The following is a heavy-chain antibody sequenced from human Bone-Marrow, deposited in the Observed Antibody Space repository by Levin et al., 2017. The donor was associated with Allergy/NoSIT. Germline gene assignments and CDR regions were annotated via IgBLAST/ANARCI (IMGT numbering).Heavy chain of an antibody. V-gene: IGHV3-9*01. CDR3: AKGSYGSSGHYYDY. CDR1: GFIFDEYA. Sequence: SGGSLRLSCVASGFIFDEYAMHWVRQAPGKGLEWVSGISWNSDNIGYADSVKGRFTISRDNAKNSLYLEMNSLRAEDTAFYYCAKGSYGSSGHYYDYWGQGTLVTVSS. CDR2: ISWNSDNI. D-gene: IGHD3-22*01. J-gene: IGHJ4*02.